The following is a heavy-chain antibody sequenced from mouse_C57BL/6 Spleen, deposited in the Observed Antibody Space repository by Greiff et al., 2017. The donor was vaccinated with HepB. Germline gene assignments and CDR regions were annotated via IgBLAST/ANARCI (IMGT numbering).Heavy chain of an antibody. V-gene: IGHV1-72*01. D-gene: IGHD2-4*01. CDR3: ERGGSTMITTRPLFDY. J-gene: IGHJ2*01. Sequence: QPLASLFTHAASFQLSCKASASPITSYWTHWVKQRPGRGVEWIGRIDPNSGGTKYNEKFKSKATLTVDKPSSTAYMQLSSLTSEDSAVYTCERGGSTMITTRPLFDYWGQGTTLTVSS. CDR1: ASPITSYW. CDR2: IDPNSGGT.